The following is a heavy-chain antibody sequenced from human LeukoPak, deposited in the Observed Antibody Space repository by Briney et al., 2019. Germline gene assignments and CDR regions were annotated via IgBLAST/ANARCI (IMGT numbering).Heavy chain of an antibody. CDR1: VGSFSGYY. CDR3: ASPRIVDAGGDY. J-gene: IGHJ4*02. V-gene: IGHV4-34*01. D-gene: IGHD1-26*01. Sequence: SETLSLACAVYVGSFSGYYWSWIRQPPEKGLEWIGEINHSGSTNYNPSLKSRVTISVDTSKNQFSLKLSSVTAADTAVYYCASPRIVDAGGDYWGQGTLVTVSS. CDR2: INHSGST.